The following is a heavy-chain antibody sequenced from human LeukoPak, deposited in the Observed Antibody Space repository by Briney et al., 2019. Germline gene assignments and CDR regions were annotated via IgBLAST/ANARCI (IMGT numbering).Heavy chain of an antibody. CDR2: IYTSGST. D-gene: IGHD3-10*01. J-gene: IGHJ6*04. CDR1: GVSISSGSYY. V-gene: IGHV4-61*02. CDR3: ARGTGLLWFGELLVYGMDV. Sequence: SETLSLTCTVSGVSISSGSYYWRWIRQPAGKGLEWIGRIYTSGSTNYNPSLKSRVTISVDTSKNQFSLKLSSVTAADTAVYYCARGTGLLWFGELLVYGMDVWGKGTTVTVSS.